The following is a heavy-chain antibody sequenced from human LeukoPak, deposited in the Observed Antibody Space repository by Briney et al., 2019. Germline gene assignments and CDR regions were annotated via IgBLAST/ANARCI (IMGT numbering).Heavy chain of an antibody. CDR2: ISSSGSTI. CDR1: GFTFSSYE. CDR3: ARDLGWLHYED. V-gene: IGHV3-48*03. Sequence: GGSLRLSCAASGFTFSSYEMNWVRQAPGKGVEWVSSISSSGSTIYYADSVKGRSTISRDNAKNSLSLQVNSLRADDTAIYYCARDLGWLHYEDWGQGTLVTVSS. D-gene: IGHD5-12*01. J-gene: IGHJ4*02.